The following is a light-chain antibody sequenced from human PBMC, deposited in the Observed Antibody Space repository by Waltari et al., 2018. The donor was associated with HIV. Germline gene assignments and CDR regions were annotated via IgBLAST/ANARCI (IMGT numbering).Light chain of an antibody. V-gene: IGLV1-40*01. J-gene: IGLJ3*02. Sequence: QSVLTQPPSVSGAPEQRVTISYPGSISNLGAGYPVHWYQQFPGPPPHRLIYGDTNRPAGVPDRVSGSKSGTAASLAITGLQGDDEADYYCQSYDSSLSASVFGGGTKLTVL. CDR2: GDT. CDR1: ISNLGAGYP. CDR3: QSYDSSLSASV.